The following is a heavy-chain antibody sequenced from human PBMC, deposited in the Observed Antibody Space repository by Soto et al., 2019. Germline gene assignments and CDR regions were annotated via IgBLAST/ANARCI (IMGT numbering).Heavy chain of an antibody. V-gene: IGHV4-59*08. D-gene: IGHD4-17*01. CDR2: IYYSGST. CDR3: ARGLSWGYDRADYGDALNINFDY. Sequence: SETLSLTCTVSGGSISCYYWSWIRQPPGKGLERIGYIYYSGSTNYNPSLKSRVTISVDTSKNQFSLKLSSVTAADTAVYYCARGLSWGYDRADYGDALNINFDYWGQGTLVTVSS. J-gene: IGHJ4*02. CDR1: GGSISCYY.